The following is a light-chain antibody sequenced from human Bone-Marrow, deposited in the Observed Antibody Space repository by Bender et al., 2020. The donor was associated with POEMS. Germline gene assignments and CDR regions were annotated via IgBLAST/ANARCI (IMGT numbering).Light chain of an antibody. CDR1: SSNIGAHA. CDR3: AVWDKIVSGLM. J-gene: IGLJ3*02. CDR2: SSP. Sequence: QSVLTQPPSASWTPGQRVTISCSGGSSNIGAHAVNWYQHLPGTPPQLLISSSPRRPSQVPDRFCGPRSGTSASLAISVLQSEDEADCYCAVWDKIVSGLMCGGGTELT. V-gene: IGLV1-44*01.